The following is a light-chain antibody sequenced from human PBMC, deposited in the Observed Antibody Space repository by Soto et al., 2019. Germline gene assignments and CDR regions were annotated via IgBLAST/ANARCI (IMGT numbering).Light chain of an antibody. J-gene: IGKJ1*01. Sequence: QLSQPPSTLTASEGGRVTITCKASQNIRSRLAWFQQKPGKAPKLLIYDASSLESGVPQRFSGSGSGTELTLTISSLQTDDFSTYYCQQYHSYWTFGQGTKGDIK. CDR2: DAS. V-gene: IGKV1-5*01. CDR1: QNIRSR. CDR3: QQYHSYWT.